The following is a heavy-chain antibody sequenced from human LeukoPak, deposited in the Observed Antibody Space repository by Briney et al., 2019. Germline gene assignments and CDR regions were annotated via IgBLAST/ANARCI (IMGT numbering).Heavy chain of an antibody. V-gene: IGHV3-21*01. CDR3: ARDVHSGYDL. CDR2: ISSSSSYI. CDR1: GFTFSSYS. J-gene: IGHJ4*02. Sequence: GGSLRLSCAASGFTFSSYSMNWVRQAPGKGLEWVSSISSSSSYIYYADSVKGRFTISRDNAKNSLYLQMNSLRAEDTAAYYCARDVHSGYDLWGQGTLVTVSS. D-gene: IGHD5-12*01.